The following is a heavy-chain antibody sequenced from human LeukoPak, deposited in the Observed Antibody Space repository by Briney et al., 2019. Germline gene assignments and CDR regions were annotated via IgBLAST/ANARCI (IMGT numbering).Heavy chain of an antibody. J-gene: IGHJ4*02. V-gene: IGHV4-59*08. CDR1: SGSISSYY. D-gene: IGHD4-17*01. CDR3: ASLTTVTQGYFDY. CDR2: IYYTGST. Sequence: PSETLSLTCTVSSGSISSYYWSWIRQPPGKGLECIGYIYYTGSTNYNPALKSRVTISVDTSNNQFSLKLSSVTAADTAVYYCASLTTVTQGYFDYWGQGTLVTVSS.